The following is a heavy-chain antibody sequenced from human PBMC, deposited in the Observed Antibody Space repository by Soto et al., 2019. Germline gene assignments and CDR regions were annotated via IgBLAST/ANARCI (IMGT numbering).Heavy chain of an antibody. CDR1: GFTFSSYS. CDR2: ISSSSSYI. D-gene: IGHD5-12*01. J-gene: IGHJ4*02. Sequence: GGSLRLSCAASGFTFSSYSMNWVRQAPGKGLEWVSSISSSSSYIYYADSVKGRFTISRDNAKNSLYLQMNSLRAEDTAVFYCARDPPPGYDHYYWGQGTLVTVSS. V-gene: IGHV3-21*01. CDR3: ARDPPPGYDHYY.